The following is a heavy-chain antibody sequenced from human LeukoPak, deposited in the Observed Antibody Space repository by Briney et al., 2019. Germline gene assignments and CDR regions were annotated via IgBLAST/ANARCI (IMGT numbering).Heavy chain of an antibody. CDR2: IILNSGAT. D-gene: IGHD2-2*01. V-gene: IGHV1-2*06. CDR1: GYTFTAYY. J-gene: IGHJ4*02. CDR3: ARDLIGCGSTSCYFDY. Sequence: GASVKVSCKASGYTFTAYYLHWVRQAPGQGLEWMGRIILNSGATNSAQKFQGRVTMTRDTSISTAYMELSSLRSDDTAVYYCARDLIGCGSTSCYFDYWGQGTLVTVSS.